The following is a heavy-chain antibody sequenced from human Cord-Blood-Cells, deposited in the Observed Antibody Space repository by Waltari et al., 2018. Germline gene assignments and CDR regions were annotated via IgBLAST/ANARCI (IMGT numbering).Heavy chain of an antibody. CDR1: GYTFTSYA. CDR3: ARGSDNWNYYYYYGMDV. CDR2: IDAGNGNT. Sequence: QVQLVQSGAEVKKPGASVKVSCKASGYTFTSYAMHWVRQAPGQRLGWMGWIDAGNGNTKYSQKFQGRVTISRDTSASTAYMELSSLRSEDTAVYYCARGSDNWNYYYYYGMDVWGQGTTVTVSS. J-gene: IGHJ6*02. D-gene: IGHD1-20*01. V-gene: IGHV1-3*01.